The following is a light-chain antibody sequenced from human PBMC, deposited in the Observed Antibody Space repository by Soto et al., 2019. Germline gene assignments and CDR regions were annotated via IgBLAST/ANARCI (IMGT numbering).Light chain of an antibody. Sequence: EVRLSQSPCTLSLSTGERATLSCRASQSVSSTYLICCQQKPGHAPRLLIYGASSRATGVPDRFSGGGSGTDFTLTISRLEPEDFAVYYCQHFVNSLTWTFRQGTKV. CDR1: QSVSSTY. J-gene: IGKJ1*01. V-gene: IGKV3-20*01. CDR3: QHFVNSLTWT. CDR2: GAS.